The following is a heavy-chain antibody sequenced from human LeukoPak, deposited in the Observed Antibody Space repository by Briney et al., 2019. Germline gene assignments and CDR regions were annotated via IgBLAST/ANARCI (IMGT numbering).Heavy chain of an antibody. CDR1: GFTFSSFE. D-gene: IGHD3-16*02. V-gene: IGHV3-48*03. J-gene: IGHJ4*02. CDR2: ISTSGSTK. Sequence: GGSLRLSCAASGFTFSSFEMNWVRQAPGKGLEWLSHISTSGSTKYYANSVKGRFTISRDNAKNSLYLQMNSLRAEDTAVYYCARDYVWGSYRYNWGQGTLVTVSS. CDR3: ARDYVWGSYRYN.